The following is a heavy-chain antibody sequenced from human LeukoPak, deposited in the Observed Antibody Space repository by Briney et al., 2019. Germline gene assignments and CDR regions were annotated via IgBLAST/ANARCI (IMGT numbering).Heavy chain of an antibody. V-gene: IGHV3-23*01. D-gene: IGHD1-1*01. CDR2: ISAGADVI. J-gene: IGHJ3*02. Sequence: GGSLRLSCEAAGFSFGDYPMGWVRRASGKRLGWVSGISAGADVIFYADPVKGRFTISRDNSKNTLYLQMNSLRAEDSAEYYCAKSLLTTATGTGRAFDIWGQGTMVTVSA. CDR3: AKSLLTTATGTGRAFDI. CDR1: GFSFGDYP.